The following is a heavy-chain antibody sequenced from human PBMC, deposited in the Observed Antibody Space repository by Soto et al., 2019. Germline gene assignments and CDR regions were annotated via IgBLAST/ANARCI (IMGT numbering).Heavy chain of an antibody. J-gene: IGHJ6*02. Sequence: PGESLKISCKGSGYSFTSYWIGWVRQMPGKGLEWMGIIYPGDSDTRYSPSFQGQVTISADKSISTAYLQWSSLKASDTAMYYCARLREAARRTARDYYYYYGMDVWGQGTTVTVSS. CDR2: IYPGDSDT. CDR1: GYSFTSYW. V-gene: IGHV5-51*01. D-gene: IGHD6-6*01. CDR3: ARLREAARRTARDYYYYYGMDV.